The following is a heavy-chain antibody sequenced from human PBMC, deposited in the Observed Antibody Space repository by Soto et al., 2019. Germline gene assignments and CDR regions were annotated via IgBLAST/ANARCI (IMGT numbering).Heavy chain of an antibody. Sequence: GGSLRLSCAASGFTVSSTYMTWVRQAPGKGLEWVSVIYGGLTTSYADSVKGRFTISRDNSKNTVFLQMNSLRGEDTAVYYCARDRIEAAGTPRFNYYYGMDVWDQGTTVTVSS. D-gene: IGHD6-13*01. V-gene: IGHV3-53*01. CDR2: IYGGLTT. CDR1: GFTVSSTY. CDR3: ARDRIEAAGTPRFNYYYGMDV. J-gene: IGHJ6*02.